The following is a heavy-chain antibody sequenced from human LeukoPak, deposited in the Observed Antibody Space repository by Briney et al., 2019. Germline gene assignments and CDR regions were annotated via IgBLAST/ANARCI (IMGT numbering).Heavy chain of an antibody. Sequence: SETLSLTCTVSGGSISSSSYYWGWIRQPPGKGLEWIGSMYYSGSTYYNPSLKSRVSISVDTSKNQFSLKLSSVTAADTAVYYCARYVADYLYYYMDVWGKGTTVTVSS. V-gene: IGHV4-39*07. CDR2: MYYSGST. J-gene: IGHJ6*03. CDR1: GGSISSSSYY. D-gene: IGHD6-13*01. CDR3: ARYVADYLYYYMDV.